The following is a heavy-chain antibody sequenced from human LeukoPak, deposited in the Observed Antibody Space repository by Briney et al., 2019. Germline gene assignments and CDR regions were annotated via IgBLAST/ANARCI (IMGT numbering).Heavy chain of an antibody. J-gene: IGHJ4*02. Sequence: SETLSLTCAVYGGSFSGYYWSWIRQPPGKGLEWIGEINHSGSTNYNPSLKSRVTISVDRSKNQFSLKLTSVTAADTAVYYCARRASTGIYSDYWGQGTLVTVSS. V-gene: IGHV4-34*01. CDR1: GGSFSGYY. CDR2: INHSGST. D-gene: IGHD1-14*01. CDR3: ARRASTGIYSDY.